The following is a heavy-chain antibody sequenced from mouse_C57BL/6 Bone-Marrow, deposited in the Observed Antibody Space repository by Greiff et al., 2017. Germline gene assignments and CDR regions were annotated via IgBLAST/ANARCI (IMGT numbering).Heavy chain of an antibody. J-gene: IGHJ2*01. CDR2: IYPRSGNT. CDR3: ARIYYYGSSYFDY. Sequence: QVHVKQSGAELARPGASVKLSCKASGYTFTSYGISWVKQRTGQGLEWIGEIYPRSGNTYYNEKFKGKATLTADKSSSTAYMELRSLTSEDSAVYFCARIYYYGSSYFDYWGQGTTLTVSS. V-gene: IGHV1-81*01. CDR1: GYTFTSYG. D-gene: IGHD1-1*01.